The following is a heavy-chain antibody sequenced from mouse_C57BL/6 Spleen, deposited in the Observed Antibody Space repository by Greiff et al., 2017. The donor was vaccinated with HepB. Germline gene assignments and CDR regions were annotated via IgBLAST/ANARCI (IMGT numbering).Heavy chain of an antibody. Sequence: VQLQQSGPELVKPGASVKIPCKASGYTFTDYNMDWVKQSHGKSLEWIGDINPNNGGTIYNQKFKGKATLTVDKSSSTAYMELRSLTSEDTAVYYCARRELGRDAMDYWGQGTSVTVSS. CDR1: GYTFTDYN. V-gene: IGHV1-18*01. CDR3: ARRELGRDAMDY. J-gene: IGHJ4*01. CDR2: INPNNGGT. D-gene: IGHD4-1*01.